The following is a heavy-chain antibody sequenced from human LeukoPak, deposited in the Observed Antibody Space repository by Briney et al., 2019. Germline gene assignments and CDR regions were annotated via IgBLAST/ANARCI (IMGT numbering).Heavy chain of an antibody. CDR3: AREGGY. CDR1: NGSIIGYY. CDR2: IYYSGST. J-gene: IGHJ4*02. V-gene: IGHV4-30-4*01. D-gene: IGHD1-26*01. Sequence: SETLSLTCSVSNGSIIGYYWSWIRQPPGKGLEWIGYIYYSGSTYYNPSLKSRVTISVDTSKNQFSLKLSSVTAADTAVYYCAREGGYWGQGTLVTVSS.